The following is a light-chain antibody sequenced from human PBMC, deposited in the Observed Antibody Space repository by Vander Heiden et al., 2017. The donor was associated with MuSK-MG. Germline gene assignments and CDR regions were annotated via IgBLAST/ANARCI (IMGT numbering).Light chain of an antibody. CDR3: QQSNSFPPT. J-gene: IGKJ4*01. CDR1: QGIGSW. Sequence: DIQMTQSPSSVSAAVGDRVTITCRATQGIGSWLAWYQQKPGKAPKLLVSAASGLQTGVPSRFSVSGSGTDFTLTISSLQPEDFATYYCQQSNSFPPTFGGGTKVEIK. CDR2: AAS. V-gene: IGKV1D-12*01.